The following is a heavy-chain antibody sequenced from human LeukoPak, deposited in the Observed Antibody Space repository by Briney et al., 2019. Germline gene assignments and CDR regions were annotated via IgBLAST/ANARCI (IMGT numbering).Heavy chain of an antibody. CDR3: ARDSPTHAHWFDP. CDR1: GYTFTSYG. V-gene: IGHV1-18*01. J-gene: IGHJ5*02. CDR2: ISAYNGNT. Sequence: ASVKVSCKASGYTFTSYGISWVRQAPGQGLEWMGWISAYNGNTNYAQKLQGRVTMTTDTSTSTACMELRSLRSDDTAVYYCARDSPTHAHWFDPWGQGTLVTVSS.